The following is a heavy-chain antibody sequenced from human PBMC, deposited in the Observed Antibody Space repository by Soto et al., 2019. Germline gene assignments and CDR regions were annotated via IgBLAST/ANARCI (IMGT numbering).Heavy chain of an antibody. CDR3: ARALGSSWYWGPEGWFDP. CDR2: INHTGST. Sequence: PSETVCLTPAFSGRYLRAYCCSWTRQPPVKRLEWIGEINHTGSTNYNPSVKSRVTISVDTSKNQFSMKLSSVTAADTAVYYCARALGSSWYWGPEGWFDPWGQGTLVTVS. D-gene: IGHD6-13*01. V-gene: IGHV4-34*01. J-gene: IGHJ5*02. CDR1: GRYLRAYC.